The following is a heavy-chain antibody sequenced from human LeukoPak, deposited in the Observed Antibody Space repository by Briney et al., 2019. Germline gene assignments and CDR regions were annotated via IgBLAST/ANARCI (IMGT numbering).Heavy chain of an antibody. D-gene: IGHD2-2*01. CDR3: AKNGGYQVLYNWFDP. CDR2: ISGGDGNT. J-gene: IGHJ5*02. V-gene: IGHV3-23*01. Sequence: GGSLRLSCVASGFTFSNYAMNWVRQAPGEGLEWVSGISGGDGNTYYADSVKGRFTISRDNSKNTLYLQMNSLRAEDTAVYHCAKNGGYQVLYNWFDPWGQGVLVTVSS. CDR1: GFTFSNYA.